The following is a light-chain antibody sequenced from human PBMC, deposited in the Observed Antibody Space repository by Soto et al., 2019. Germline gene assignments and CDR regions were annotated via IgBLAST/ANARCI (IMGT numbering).Light chain of an antibody. V-gene: IGKV3-15*01. J-gene: IGKJ2*02. CDR3: QQYNNWPRT. CDR2: GAS. CDR1: QSVSSN. Sequence: EIVMTQSPATLSVSLGERVTLSCRASQSVSSNLAWYQQKPGQAPRLLIYGASTRATGIPARFSGSGSGTEFTLTISSLQSEDFAVYYCQQYNNWPRTFGQGTKLEIK.